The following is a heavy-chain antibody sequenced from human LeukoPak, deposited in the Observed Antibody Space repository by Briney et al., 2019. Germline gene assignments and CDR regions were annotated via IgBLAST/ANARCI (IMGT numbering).Heavy chain of an antibody. D-gene: IGHD3-22*01. V-gene: IGHV3-23*01. CDR1: GFTFSSYA. Sequence: GGSLRLSCAASGFTFSSYAMSWVRQAPGKGLDWVSGISGSGGSIYYADSVKGRFTISRDNSKNTLYLQMTSLRAEDTAVYYCAKDQVWIVVGSFDYWGQGTLVTVSS. CDR3: AKDQVWIVVGSFDY. J-gene: IGHJ4*02. CDR2: ISGSGGSI.